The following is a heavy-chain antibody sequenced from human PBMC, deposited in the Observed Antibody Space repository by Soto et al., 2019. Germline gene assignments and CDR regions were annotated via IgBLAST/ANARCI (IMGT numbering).Heavy chain of an antibody. Sequence: GGSLRLSCAASGFTFSRYWMSWVRQAPGKGLEWVANIKQDGSEKYYVDSVKGRFTISRDNAKNSLYLQMNSLRAEDTAVYYCARTLWIQLWFDYWGQGTLVTV. CDR1: GFTFSRYW. CDR2: IKQDGSEK. CDR3: ARTLWIQLWFDY. V-gene: IGHV3-7*03. D-gene: IGHD5-18*01. J-gene: IGHJ4*02.